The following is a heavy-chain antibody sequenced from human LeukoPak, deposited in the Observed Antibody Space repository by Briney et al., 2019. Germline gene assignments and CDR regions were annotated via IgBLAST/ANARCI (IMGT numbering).Heavy chain of an antibody. D-gene: IGHD6-19*01. CDR3: ARPLPDRSSGLYVVY. CDR2: IYPGESDP. Sequence: GESLEISRKGSGYSFTSYWICGVRQIPRKVLQWMGIIYPGESDPRYSPYFQGQVPISADKSISTAYLQRSSLKASETAMYSCARPLPDRSSGLYVVYWGQGTLVTASS. CDR1: GYSFTSYW. V-gene: IGHV5-51*01. J-gene: IGHJ4*02.